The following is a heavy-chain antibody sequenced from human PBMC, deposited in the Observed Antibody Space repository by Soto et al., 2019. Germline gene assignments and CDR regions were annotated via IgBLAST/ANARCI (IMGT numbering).Heavy chain of an antibody. J-gene: IGHJ6*02. D-gene: IGHD3-16*01. Sequence: ASVKVSCKASGYIFVNYGIAWVRQAPGQGLEWMGWVSPYTGNTHSATKVQGRLTMTTDTSTSTAYMDLGSLTSDDTAVYYCVMVDNYVTPTPQDVWGQGTTVTVSS. CDR1: GYIFVNYG. CDR2: VSPYTGNT. V-gene: IGHV1-18*01. CDR3: VMVDNYVTPTPQDV.